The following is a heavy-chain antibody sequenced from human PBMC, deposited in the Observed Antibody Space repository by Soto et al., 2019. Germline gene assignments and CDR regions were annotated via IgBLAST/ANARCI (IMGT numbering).Heavy chain of an antibody. CDR3: AKDLGDLNTIFTVNWFDP. J-gene: IGHJ5*02. CDR2: ISGSGGST. CDR1: GFTFSSYA. Sequence: GGSLRLSCAASGFTFSSYAMSWVRQAPGKGLEWVSAISGSGGSTYYADSVKGRFTISRDNSKNTLYLQMNSLRAEDTAVYYCAKDLGDLNTIFTVNWFDPWGQGTLVTVSS. V-gene: IGHV3-23*01. D-gene: IGHD3-3*01.